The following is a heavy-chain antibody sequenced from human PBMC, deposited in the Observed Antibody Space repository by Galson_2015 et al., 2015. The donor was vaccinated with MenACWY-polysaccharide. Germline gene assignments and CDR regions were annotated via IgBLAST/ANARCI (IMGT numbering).Heavy chain of an antibody. CDR2: INAGNGNT. Sequence: SVKVSCKASGYTFTTYTMHWVRQAPGQRPEWMGWINAGNGNTKYSQKFQGRVTISRDTSANTAYMELSSLRSEDTAVYYCARDKSGGSWDAFDFWGQGTMVTASS. D-gene: IGHD2-15*01. V-gene: IGHV1-3*01. CDR1: GYTFTTYT. J-gene: IGHJ3*01. CDR3: ARDKSGGSWDAFDF.